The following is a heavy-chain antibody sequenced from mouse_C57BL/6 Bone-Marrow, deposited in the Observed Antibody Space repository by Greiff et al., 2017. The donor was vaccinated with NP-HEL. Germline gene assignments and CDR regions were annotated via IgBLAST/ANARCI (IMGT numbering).Heavy chain of an antibody. J-gene: IGHJ3*01. V-gene: IGHV1-76*01. Sequence: QVQLQQSGAELVRPGASVKLSCKASGYTFTDYYINWVKQRPGQGLEWIARIYPGSGNTYYNEKFKGKATLTAEKSSSTAYMQLSSLTSEDSAVYFCARSEGDYGSPFAYWGQGTLVTVSA. CDR1: GYTFTDYY. CDR2: IYPGSGNT. D-gene: IGHD1-1*01. CDR3: ARSEGDYGSPFAY.